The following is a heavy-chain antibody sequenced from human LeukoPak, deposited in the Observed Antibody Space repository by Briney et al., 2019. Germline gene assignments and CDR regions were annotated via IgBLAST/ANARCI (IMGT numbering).Heavy chain of an antibody. Sequence: PGGSLRLSCAASGFSFRRYWMSWVRQAPGKGLEWVANINQDGSEKYYVDSAKGRFTISRDNAKNSLSLQMISLRDEDTALYYCARDGHPFDWGGQGTQVTVSS. CDR3: ARDGHPFDW. J-gene: IGHJ4*02. V-gene: IGHV3-7*03. CDR2: INQDGSEK. CDR1: GFSFRRYW.